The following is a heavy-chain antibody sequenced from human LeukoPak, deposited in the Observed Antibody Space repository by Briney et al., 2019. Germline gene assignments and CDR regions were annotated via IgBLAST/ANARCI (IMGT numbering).Heavy chain of an antibody. J-gene: IGHJ6*03. CDR3: GGDSTLWFGELFFYYYMDV. V-gene: IGHV3-48*01. D-gene: IGHD3-10*01. CDR1: GFPFISYN. Sequence: LGGPLNPSCPAPGFPFISYNMNWVRQAPGKGLEGVSYIIRGGPPICNPDSVKGRFTFSRDAPKSSLSLQMNSLRAEDTAVYYCGGDSTLWFGELFFYYYMDVWGKGT. CDR2: IIRGGPPI.